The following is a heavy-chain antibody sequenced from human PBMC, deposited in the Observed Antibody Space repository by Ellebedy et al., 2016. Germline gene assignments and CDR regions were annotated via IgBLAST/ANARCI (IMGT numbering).Heavy chain of an antibody. Sequence: SETLSLXCGVSGGSFSGYWWNWVRQSPGKGLEWIGEGAHTGLTRYKPSLKSRLTISVDTSRMQFSLRLRSMTAADTAMYYCLISAHTTPTSVLDSWGQGALVTVST. CDR3: LISAHTTPTSVLDS. CDR1: GGSFSGYW. CDR2: GAHTGLT. V-gene: IGHV4-34*01. D-gene: IGHD2-15*01. J-gene: IGHJ4*02.